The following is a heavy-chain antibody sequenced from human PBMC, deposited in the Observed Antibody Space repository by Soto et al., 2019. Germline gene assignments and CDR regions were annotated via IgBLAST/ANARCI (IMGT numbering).Heavy chain of an antibody. Sequence: GASVKVSCKASGGTFSSYAISWVRQAPGQGLEWMGGIIPIFGTANYAKKFQGRVTITADESTSTAYMELSSLRSEDTAVYYCAREGYSGSQFDYWGQGTLVTVSS. CDR2: IIPIFGTA. CDR1: GGTFSSYA. D-gene: IGHD1-26*01. CDR3: AREGYSGSQFDY. J-gene: IGHJ4*02. V-gene: IGHV1-69*13.